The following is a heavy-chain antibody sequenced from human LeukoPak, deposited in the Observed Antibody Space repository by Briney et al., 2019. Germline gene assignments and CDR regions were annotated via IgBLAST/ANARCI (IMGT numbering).Heavy chain of an antibody. CDR1: GFTFDDYA. CDR3: AKTGYSSSWPTFDY. J-gene: IGHJ4*02. Sequence: PGGSLRLSCAASGFTFDDYAMHWVRHAPGKGLEWVSGISWNSGSIGYADSVKGRFTISRDNAKNSLYLQMNSLRAEDMALYYCAKTGYSSSWPTFDYWGQGTLVTVSS. CDR2: ISWNSGSI. V-gene: IGHV3-9*03. D-gene: IGHD6-13*01.